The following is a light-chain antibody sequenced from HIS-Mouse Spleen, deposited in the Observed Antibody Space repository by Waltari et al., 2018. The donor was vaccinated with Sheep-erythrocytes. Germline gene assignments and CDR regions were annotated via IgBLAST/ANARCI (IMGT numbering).Light chain of an antibody. CDR2: QDS. CDR1: KLGDKY. Sequence: SYELTQPPSVSVSPGQTASITCSGDKLGDKYACWYQQKPGQSPVPVIYQDSKRPSGIPERLSRSNSGNTATLTISGTQAMDEADYYCQAWDSSTVVFGGGTKLTVL. CDR3: QAWDSSTVV. V-gene: IGLV3-1*01. J-gene: IGLJ2*01.